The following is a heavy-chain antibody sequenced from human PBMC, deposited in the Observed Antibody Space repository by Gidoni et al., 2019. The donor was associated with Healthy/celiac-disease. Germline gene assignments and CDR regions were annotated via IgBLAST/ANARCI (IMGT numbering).Heavy chain of an antibody. CDR3: AKGGSYPYMDYYYYGMDV. CDR2: ISYDGSNK. Sequence: QVQLVESGGGVVQPGRSLRLSCAASGFTFSSYGMHWVRQAPGKGLEWVAVISYDGSNKYYADSVKGRFTISRDNSKNTLYLQMNSLRAEDTAVYYCAKGGSYPYMDYYYYGMDVWGQGTTVTVSS. J-gene: IGHJ6*02. CDR1: GFTFSSYG. V-gene: IGHV3-30*18. D-gene: IGHD1-26*01.